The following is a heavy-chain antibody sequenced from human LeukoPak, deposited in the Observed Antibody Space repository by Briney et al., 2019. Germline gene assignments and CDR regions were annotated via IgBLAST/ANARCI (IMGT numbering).Heavy chain of an antibody. Sequence: GSLRLSCSVSGFTFSTYVMHWVRQAPGKGLEYVSAISSNGDNTYYADSVKGRFTISRDNSKDTLYLQMSSLRADDTAVYYCVRGTGYWGQGTLVIVSS. V-gene: IGHV3-64D*06. J-gene: IGHJ4*02. CDR1: GFTFSTYV. CDR3: VRGTGY. CDR2: ISSNGDNT.